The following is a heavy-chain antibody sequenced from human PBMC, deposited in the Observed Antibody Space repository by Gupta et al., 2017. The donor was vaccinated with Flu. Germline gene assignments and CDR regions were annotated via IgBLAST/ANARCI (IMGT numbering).Heavy chain of an antibody. CDR2: INPNSGGT. V-gene: IGHV1-2*02. CDR3: ARDPVRAINTAMAYYFDY. Sequence: QVQLVQSGAEVKKPGASVKVSCKASGYTFTGYYMHWVRRAPGQGLEWMGWINPNSGGTNYAQKFQGRVTMTRDTSISTAYMELSRLRSDDTAVYYCARDPVRAINTAMAYYFDYWGQGTLVTVSS. D-gene: IGHD5-18*01. CDR1: GYTFTGYY. J-gene: IGHJ4*02.